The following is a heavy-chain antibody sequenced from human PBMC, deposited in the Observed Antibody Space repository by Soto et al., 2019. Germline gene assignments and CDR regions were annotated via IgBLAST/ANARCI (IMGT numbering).Heavy chain of an antibody. V-gene: IGHV3-23*01. J-gene: IGHJ4*02. CDR2: ISGPGSDT. Sequence: GGSLRLSCEASAFIFSAYFMTWVRQAPGKGLEWVSGISGPGSDTDYADSVKGRFTISRDNSKNTLFLQMSSLRVEDTAVYYCAREDGGGPFDYWSQGTLVTVSS. CDR3: AREDGGGPFDY. CDR1: AFIFSAYF. D-gene: IGHD3-10*01.